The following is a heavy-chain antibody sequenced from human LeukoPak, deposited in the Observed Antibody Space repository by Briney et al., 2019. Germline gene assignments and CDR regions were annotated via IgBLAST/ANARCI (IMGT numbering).Heavy chain of an antibody. CDR2: IKQDGSEK. V-gene: IGHV3-7*01. CDR3: ARDSSSWGYYFDY. J-gene: IGHJ4*02. Sequence: GGSLRLSCAASGFTFSSYSMNWVRQAPGKGLEWVANIKQDGSEKYYVDSVKGRFTISRDNAKNSLYLQMNSLRAEDTAVYYCARDSSSWGYYFDYWGQGTLVTVSS. D-gene: IGHD6-6*01. CDR1: GFTFSSYS.